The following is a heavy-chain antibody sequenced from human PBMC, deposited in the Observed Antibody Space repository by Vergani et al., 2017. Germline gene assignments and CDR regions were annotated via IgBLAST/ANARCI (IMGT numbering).Heavy chain of an antibody. D-gene: IGHD3-22*01. CDR3: AREGNYYDSTGFGPGGSFD. V-gene: IGHV1-18*01. CDR1: GYTFTTYG. Sequence: QVRLVQSGAEVKKPGASVKVSCKASGYTFTTYGISWVRQAPGQGLEWMGWISVYNGNTAYAQKFQGRVTMTTDTSTSTAYMELRSLRSDDTAVYYCAREGNYYDSTGFGPGGSFDWGPGTLVTVSS. J-gene: IGHJ4*02. CDR2: ISVYNGNT.